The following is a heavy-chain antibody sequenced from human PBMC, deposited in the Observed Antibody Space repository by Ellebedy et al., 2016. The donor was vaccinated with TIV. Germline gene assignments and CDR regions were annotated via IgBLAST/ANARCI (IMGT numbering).Heavy chain of an antibody. J-gene: IGHJ5*02. CDR2: INPNSGGT. D-gene: IGHD2-2*01. CDR3: ARAAPRSRQLLGNWFNP. V-gene: IGHV1-2*02. CDR1: GYTFTGYY. Sequence: ASVKVSCXASGYTFTGYYMHWVRQAPGQGLEWMGWINPNSGGTNYAQKFQGRVTMTRDTSISTAYMELSRLRSDDTAVYYCARAAPRSRQLLGNWFNPWGQGTLVTVSS.